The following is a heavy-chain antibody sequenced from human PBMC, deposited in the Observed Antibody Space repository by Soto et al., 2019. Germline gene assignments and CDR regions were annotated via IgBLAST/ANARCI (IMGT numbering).Heavy chain of an antibody. D-gene: IGHD4-4*01. J-gene: IGHJ4*02. CDR2: IRSKAYGGTT. CDR1: GFTFGEYA. CDR3: TRVGNYGNFDY. Sequence: GGSLRLSCTASGFTFGEYAMSWVRQAPGKGLEWVGFIRSKAYGGTTEYAASVKGRFTISRDDSKSIAYLQMNSLKTEDTAVYYCTRVGNYGNFDYWGQGTLVTVS. V-gene: IGHV3-49*04.